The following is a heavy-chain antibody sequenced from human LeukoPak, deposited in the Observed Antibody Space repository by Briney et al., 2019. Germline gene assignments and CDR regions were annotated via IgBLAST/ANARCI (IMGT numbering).Heavy chain of an antibody. Sequence: ASVKVSCTASGYTFTGYYMHWVRQAPGQGLEWMGWINPGSGGTNYAQKFQGRVTMTRDTSISTAYMELSRLRSDDTAVYYCARDFMVRGVIITFWFDPWGQGTLVTVSS. CDR2: INPGSGGT. V-gene: IGHV1-2*02. CDR1: GYTFTGYY. J-gene: IGHJ5*02. CDR3: ARDFMVRGVIITFWFDP. D-gene: IGHD3-10*01.